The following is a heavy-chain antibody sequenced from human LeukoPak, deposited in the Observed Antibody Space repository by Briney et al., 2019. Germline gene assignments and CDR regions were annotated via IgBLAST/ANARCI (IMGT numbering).Heavy chain of an antibody. Sequence: GGSLRLSCAGSGYSFRSHSMNWVRQAPGKGLEWVSSISSISHYIYYADSVKGRFTISRDNAKNSLYLQMNSLRAEDTALYYCTRDYYDSSGLPFDYWGLGTLVTVSS. J-gene: IGHJ4*02. CDR2: ISSISHYI. V-gene: IGHV3-21*01. CDR3: TRDYYDSSGLPFDY. D-gene: IGHD3-22*01. CDR1: GYSFRSHS.